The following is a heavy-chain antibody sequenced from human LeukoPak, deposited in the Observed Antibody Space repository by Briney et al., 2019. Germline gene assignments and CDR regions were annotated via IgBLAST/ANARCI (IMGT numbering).Heavy chain of an antibody. J-gene: IGHJ4*02. D-gene: IGHD3-10*01. CDR2: ISSNGGRT. CDR3: AREGFRAPYGY. Sequence: GGSLRLSCAASGFTFNSYPMHWVRQAPGKGLEYVSAISSNGGRTYYANSVKGRFTISRDNSKNTLYLQMGSLRAEDMAVYYCAREGFRAPYGYWGQGTLVTVSS. V-gene: IGHV3-64*01. CDR1: GFTFNSYP.